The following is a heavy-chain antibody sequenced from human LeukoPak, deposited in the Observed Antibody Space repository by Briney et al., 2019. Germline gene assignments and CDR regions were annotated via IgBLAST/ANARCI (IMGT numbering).Heavy chain of an antibody. J-gene: IGHJ4*02. Sequence: GGSLRLSCVASGFPFSSYWMTWVRQAPGKGLEWVANIKQDGSKKSYVDSVKGRFTISRDNAKNTLYLQMNSLRAEDTAVYYCVRDLGGRSGHWGQGTLVTVSS. V-gene: IGHV3-7*01. CDR3: VRDLGGRSGH. D-gene: IGHD1-26*01. CDR1: GFPFSSYW. CDR2: IKQDGSKK.